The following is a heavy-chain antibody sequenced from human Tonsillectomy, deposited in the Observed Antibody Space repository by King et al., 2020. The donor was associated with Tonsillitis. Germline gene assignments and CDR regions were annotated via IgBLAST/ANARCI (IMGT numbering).Heavy chain of an antibody. D-gene: IGHD2-15*01. CDR2: INQGGGT. Sequence: VQLQQWGAGLLKPSETLSLTCAVYGGSFSDYYWTWIRQPPGKGLEWIGEINQGGGTNYNSSLKSRVTISVETSKNQFSLKLSSVTAADTALYYCAREGRAEGRGIGGFDIWGQGTRVTVSS. J-gene: IGHJ3*02. CDR1: GGSFSDYY. CDR3: AREGRAEGRGIGGFDI. V-gene: IGHV4-34*01.